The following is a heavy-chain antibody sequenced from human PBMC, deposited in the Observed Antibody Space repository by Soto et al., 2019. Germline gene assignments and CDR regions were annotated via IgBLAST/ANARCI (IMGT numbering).Heavy chain of an antibody. V-gene: IGHV1-69*01. D-gene: IGHD2-2*01. CDR2: IIPISETT. J-gene: IGHJ6*02. Sequence: QGHLVQSWAEVKKPGASVKVSCTASGGTLSSYAISWVRQAPGQGLEWMGGIIPISETTNYAQKFQGRVTITADESKSTAYMELSSLRSEDTAVYYCARSQGSSTSLEIYYYYYGMDVWGQGTTVTVSS. CDR3: ARSQGSSTSLEIYYYYYGMDV. CDR1: GGTLSSYA.